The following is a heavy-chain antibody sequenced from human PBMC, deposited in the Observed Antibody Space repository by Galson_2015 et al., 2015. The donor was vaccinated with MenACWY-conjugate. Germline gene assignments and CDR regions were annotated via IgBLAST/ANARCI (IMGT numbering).Heavy chain of an antibody. V-gene: IGHV5-51*01. J-gene: IGHJ6*01. CDR3: ARHPPGGRGMDV. Sequence: QPGGEVKTPGESLTLSCTGSGYTFTTYWSAWVRLMPGKGLEWAALIDPVNSNITLSPSFQGQVTISADESISIAYLQWSNLKASDTATYYCARHPPGGRGMDVWGRGTTVTVSS. D-gene: IGHD1-26*01. CDR2: IDPVNSNI. CDR1: GYTFTTYW.